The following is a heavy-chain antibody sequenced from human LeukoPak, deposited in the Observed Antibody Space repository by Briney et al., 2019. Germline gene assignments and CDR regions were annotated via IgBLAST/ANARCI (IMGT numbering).Heavy chain of an antibody. CDR3: ARAGLGGHYIDY. J-gene: IGHJ4*02. CDR1: GFTFSDYY. D-gene: IGHD2-15*01. CDR2: VSGSDENK. Sequence: PGGSLRLSCAASGFTFSDYYMTWIRQAPGQGLEWISYVSGSDENKYYAGSVRGRFAISRDNAEKSLFLQMSNVRAEDTAVYYCARAGLGGHYIDYWGQGTLVTASS. V-gene: IGHV3-11*01.